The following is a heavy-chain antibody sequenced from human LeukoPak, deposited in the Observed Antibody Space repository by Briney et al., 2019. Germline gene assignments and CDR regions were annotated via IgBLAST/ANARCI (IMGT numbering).Heavy chain of an antibody. D-gene: IGHD6-19*01. Sequence: AGGSLRLSCAASGFTFSNYYMTWIRQAPGKGLQWISFISDSGNTIYYADSVEGRFTISRDNAKSSLYLQMHSLRAEDTAMYYCARSTLPGRSGRTEFFQHWGQGTLVTVSS. CDR2: ISDSGNTI. J-gene: IGHJ1*01. CDR1: GFTFSNYY. CDR3: ARSTLPGRSGRTEFFQH. V-gene: IGHV3-11*01.